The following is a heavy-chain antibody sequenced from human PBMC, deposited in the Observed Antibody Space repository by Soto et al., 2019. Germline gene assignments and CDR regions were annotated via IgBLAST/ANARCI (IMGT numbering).Heavy chain of an antibody. CDR1: GGSVSIGNYF. J-gene: IGHJ6*02. Sequence: ETLSLTCTVSGGSVSIGNYFWSWIRQPPGKGLEWIGNIFDVGSTNYHPSLKSRVTISLDTSKNQFSLKLSSVTAADTAVYYCARDSRIPVAGPPYSHYILDVWGQGTTVTVSS. CDR2: IFDVGST. V-gene: IGHV4-61*01. CDR3: ARDSRIPVAGPPYSHYILDV. D-gene: IGHD6-19*01.